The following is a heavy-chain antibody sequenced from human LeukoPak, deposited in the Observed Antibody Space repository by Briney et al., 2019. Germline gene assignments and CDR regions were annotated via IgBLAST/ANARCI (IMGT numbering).Heavy chain of an antibody. CDR1: GFTFTTYW. V-gene: IGHV3-74*01. D-gene: IGHD5-18*01. CDR2: VKGDGSHT. CDR3: ARSEYKYGYGHWGLDV. J-gene: IGHJ6*02. Sequence: PGGSLRLSCAASGFTFTTYWMHWVRQAPGKGLVWVSRVKGDGSHTNYAESVTGRFTISRDNAKNTVYLQMNSLRAEDTAVYYCARSEYKYGYGHWGLDVWGQGTTVTVSS.